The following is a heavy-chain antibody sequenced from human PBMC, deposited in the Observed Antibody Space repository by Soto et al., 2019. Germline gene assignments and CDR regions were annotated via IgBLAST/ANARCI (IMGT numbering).Heavy chain of an antibody. CDR1: GGSISSYY. CDR3: AVSSGTYARFDY. V-gene: IGHV4-59*01. J-gene: IGHJ4*02. CDR2: IYYSGGS. Sequence: QVQLQESGPGLVKPSETLSLTCTVSGGSISSYYWSWIRQPPGKGLEWIGYIYYSGGSNYNPSLKSRVTLSLDASKKQLSLNLSSVTAADRAVYYCAVSSGTYARFDYWGQETLVTVSS. D-gene: IGHD1-26*01.